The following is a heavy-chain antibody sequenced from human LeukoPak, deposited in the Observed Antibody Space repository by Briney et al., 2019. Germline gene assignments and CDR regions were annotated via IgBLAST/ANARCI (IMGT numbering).Heavy chain of an antibody. J-gene: IGHJ5*02. CDR2: IYTSGST. V-gene: IGHV4-4*07. Sequence: SETLSLTCTVSGGSISSYYWSWIRQPAGKGLEWIGRIYTSGSTNYNPSLKSRVTISIDTSKNQFSLKLTSVTASDTAVYYCARVAYYYDSSGYWAAGFDPWGQGTLVTVSS. D-gene: IGHD3-22*01. CDR1: GGSISSYY. CDR3: ARVAYYYDSSGYWAAGFDP.